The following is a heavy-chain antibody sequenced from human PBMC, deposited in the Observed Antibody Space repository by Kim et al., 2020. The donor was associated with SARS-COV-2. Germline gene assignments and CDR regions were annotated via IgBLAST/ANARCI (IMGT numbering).Heavy chain of an antibody. J-gene: IGHJ4*02. CDR1: GFTVSSNY. Sequence: GGSLRLSCAASGFTVSSNYMSWVRQAPGKGLEWVSVIYSGGSTYYADSVKGRFTISRDNSKNTLYLQMNSLRAEDTAVYYCARTYGGNPGHFDYWGQGTLVTVSS. V-gene: IGHV3-53*01. D-gene: IGHD4-17*01. CDR3: ARTYGGNPGHFDY. CDR2: IYSGGST.